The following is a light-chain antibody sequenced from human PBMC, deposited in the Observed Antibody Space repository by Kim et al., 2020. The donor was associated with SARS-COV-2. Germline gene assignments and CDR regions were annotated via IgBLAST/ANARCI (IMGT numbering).Light chain of an antibody. CDR1: QDISNY. J-gene: IGKJ2*01. CDR3: QQYSNLPRT. V-gene: IGKV1-33*01. CDR2: DAS. Sequence: DIQMTQSPYSLSASVGDRVTITCQASQDISNYLNWYQQKPGKAPKLLIYDASNLETGVPSRFSGSGSGTDFTFTISSLQPEDIATYYCQQYSNLPRTFGQGTKLEIK.